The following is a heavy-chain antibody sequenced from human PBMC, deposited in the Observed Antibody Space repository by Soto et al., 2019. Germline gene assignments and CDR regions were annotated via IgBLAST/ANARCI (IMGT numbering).Heavy chain of an antibody. D-gene: IGHD6-6*01. CDR3: ATVHSTSRSFDY. CDR1: GFTFSMSA. CDR2: TGLNGRTT. V-gene: IGHV3-23*01. Sequence: EVQLLESGGGLVQPGGSLRLSCAASGFTFSMSAMTWVRQAPGKGLEWVSTTGLNGRTTYYADSVKGRLTVSRDNSKNTLDLHISSLRAEDTAVYYCATVHSTSRSFDYWGQGTLVTVSS. J-gene: IGHJ4*02.